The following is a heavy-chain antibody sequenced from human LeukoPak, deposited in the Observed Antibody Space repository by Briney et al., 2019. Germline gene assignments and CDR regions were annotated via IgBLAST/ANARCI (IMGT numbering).Heavy chain of an antibody. CDR3: ATYRQVLLPFES. Sequence: GGSLRLSCAASGFTFSSHGMNWVRQPPGKGLEWVSSIFPSGGEIHYADSVRGRFTISRDNSKSTLSPQMNSLRAEDTAIYYCATYRQVLLPFESWGQGTLVTVSS. J-gene: IGHJ4*02. V-gene: IGHV3-23*01. CDR1: GFTFSSHG. D-gene: IGHD2-8*02. CDR2: IFPSGGEI.